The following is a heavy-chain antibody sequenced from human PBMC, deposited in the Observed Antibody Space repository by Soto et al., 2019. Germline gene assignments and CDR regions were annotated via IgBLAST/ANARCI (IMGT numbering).Heavy chain of an antibody. CDR2: ISGSGGST. V-gene: IGHV3-23*01. Sequence: GGSLRLSCAASGFTFSSYAMSWVRQAPGKGLEWVSAISGSGGSTYYADSVKGRFTISRDNSKNTLYLQMNSLRAEDTAVYYCAKVQKGQLLFYYCGMDVWGQGTTVTVSS. CDR1: GFTFSSYA. CDR3: AKVQKGQLLFYYCGMDV. J-gene: IGHJ6*02. D-gene: IGHD2-2*01.